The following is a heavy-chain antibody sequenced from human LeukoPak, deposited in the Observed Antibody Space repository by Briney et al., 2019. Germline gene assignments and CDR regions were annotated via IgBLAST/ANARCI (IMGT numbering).Heavy chain of an antibody. D-gene: IGHD3-10*01. J-gene: IGHJ6*03. CDR3: ARAPVSEPRITMVRENWYMDV. V-gene: IGHV1-46*01. Sequence: GASVKVSCKASGYTLTSYYMHWVRQAPGQGLEWMGIINPSGGSTSYAQKFQGRVTMTRDTSTSTVYMELSSLRSEDTAVYYCARAPVSEPRITMVRENWYMDVWGKGTTVTISS. CDR1: GYTLTSYY. CDR2: INPSGGST.